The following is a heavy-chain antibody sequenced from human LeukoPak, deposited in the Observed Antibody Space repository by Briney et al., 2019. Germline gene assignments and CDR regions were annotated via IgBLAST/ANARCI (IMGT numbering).Heavy chain of an antibody. Sequence: PSETLSLTCTVSGGSISSSSYYWGWIRQPPGKGLEWIGSIYYSGSTYYNPSLKGRVTISVDTSKNQFSLKLSSVTAADTAVYYCARRGSGWSYFDYWGQGTLVTVSS. CDR1: GGSISSSSYY. D-gene: IGHD6-19*01. CDR3: ARRGSGWSYFDY. J-gene: IGHJ4*02. V-gene: IGHV4-39*07. CDR2: IYYSGST.